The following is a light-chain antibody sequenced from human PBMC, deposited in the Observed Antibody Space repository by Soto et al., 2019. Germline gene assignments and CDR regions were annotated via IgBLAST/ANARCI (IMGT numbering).Light chain of an antibody. CDR1: QSISSN. Sequence: ETVMTQSPATLSVSPGERATLSCRASQSISSNLAWFQQKPGQAPRLLIYDASTMATGFPARFSGSGSGTEFTLTISSLQSEDFAVYYCQQYNNLPLTFGGGTKVEIK. CDR2: DAS. CDR3: QQYNNLPLT. V-gene: IGKV3-15*01. J-gene: IGKJ4*01.